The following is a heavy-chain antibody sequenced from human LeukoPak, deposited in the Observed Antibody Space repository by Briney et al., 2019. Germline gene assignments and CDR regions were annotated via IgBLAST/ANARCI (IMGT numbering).Heavy chain of an antibody. CDR3: ARQLDIVVVVAATPGAFDI. CDR2: IYHSGST. J-gene: IGHJ3*02. D-gene: IGHD2-15*01. CDR1: GYSISSGYY. Sequence: SETLSLTCAVSGYSISSGYYWGWIRQPPGKGLEGIGSIYHSGSTYYNPSLKSRVTISVDTSKNQFSLKLSSVTAADTAVYYCARQLDIVVVVAATPGAFDIWGQGTMVTVSS. V-gene: IGHV4-38-2*01.